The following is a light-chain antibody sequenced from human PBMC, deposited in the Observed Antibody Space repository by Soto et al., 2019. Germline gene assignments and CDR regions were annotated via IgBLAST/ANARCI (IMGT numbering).Light chain of an antibody. CDR2: AAS. V-gene: IGKV1-6*01. J-gene: IGKJ1*01. CDR3: LQDHTYPWT. CDR1: QDIRSD. Sequence: AIQVTQSPSSLSASVGDRVTISCRASQDIRSDLCWYQQEPGKAPKMLIFAASNLQSGVPSRFSGNASGTTFTLTISSLEPEDVATYYCLQDHTYPWTFGQGTRVEI.